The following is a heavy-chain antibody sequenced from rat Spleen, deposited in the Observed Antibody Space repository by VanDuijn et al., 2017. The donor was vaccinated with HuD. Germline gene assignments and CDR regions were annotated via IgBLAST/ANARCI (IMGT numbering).Heavy chain of an antibody. CDR2: MSHDGNAP. Sequence: EVQLVESGGGFVQPGRSLKLSCAASGFTFSEYYMAWVRQAPTKGLEWVASMSHDGNAPYYRDSVKGRFTISRDNAKSTLYLQMDSLRSEDTATYYCARHRLYYYDGTYYYSRVMDAWGQGASVTVSS. V-gene: IGHV5-7*01. CDR3: ARHRLYYYDGTYYYSRVMDA. J-gene: IGHJ4*01. CDR1: GFTFSEYY. D-gene: IGHD1-12*02.